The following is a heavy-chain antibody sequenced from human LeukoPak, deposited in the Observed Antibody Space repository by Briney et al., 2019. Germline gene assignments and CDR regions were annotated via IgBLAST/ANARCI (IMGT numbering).Heavy chain of an antibody. CDR2: INHSGST. CDR1: GGSFSGYY. V-gene: IGHV4-34*01. CDR3: ARGQELTLDIDY. Sequence: SSETLSLTCAVYGGSFSGYYWSWIRQPPGKRLEWVGEINHSGSTNYNPSLKSRVNISVDTSKNQFSLKLSAVTAADTAVYYCARGQELTLDIDYWGQGTLVTVSS. D-gene: IGHD3-9*01. J-gene: IGHJ4*02.